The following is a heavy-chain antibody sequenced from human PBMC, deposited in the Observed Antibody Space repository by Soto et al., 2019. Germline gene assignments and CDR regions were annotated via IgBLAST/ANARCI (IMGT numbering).Heavy chain of an antibody. D-gene: IGHD2-21*02. J-gene: IGHJ4*02. V-gene: IGHV4-34*01. Sequence: QVQLQQWGAGLLKPSETLSLTCAVYGGSFSGYYWSWIRQPPGKGLEWIGEINHSGSTNYNPSLKSRVTILVDTSKNQFSLKLSSVSAADTVVYYCARGLNKDIVVVTHYFDYWGQGTLVTVSS. CDR1: GGSFSGYY. CDR2: INHSGST. CDR3: ARGLNKDIVVVTHYFDY.